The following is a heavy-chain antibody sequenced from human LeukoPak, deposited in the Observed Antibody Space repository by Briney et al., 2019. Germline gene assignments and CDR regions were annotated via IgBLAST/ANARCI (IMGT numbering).Heavy chain of an antibody. V-gene: IGHV4-34*01. CDR3: ARQCSSTSCYSY. D-gene: IGHD2-2*01. J-gene: IGHJ4*02. CDR1: GGSFSGYY. Sequence: SETLSLTCAVYGGSFSGYYWGWIRQPPGKGLEWIGNIYYGGSTFYNPSLKSRVTISLDTSKNQFSLKLSFVTAADTAVYFCARQCSSTSCYSYWGQGTLVTVSS. CDR2: IYYGGST.